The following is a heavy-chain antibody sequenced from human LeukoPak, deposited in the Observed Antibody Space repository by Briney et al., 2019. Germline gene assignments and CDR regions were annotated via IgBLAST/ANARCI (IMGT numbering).Heavy chain of an antibody. V-gene: IGHV1-69*04. CDR3: ARDGDSPINSGSYYNWFDP. D-gene: IGHD3-10*01. CDR1: GGTLSSYA. Sequence: SVKVSCKASGGTLSSYAISWVRQAPGQGLEWMGRIIPIFGIANYAQKFQGRVTITADKSTSTAYMELSSLRSEDTAVYYCARDGDSPINSGSYYNWFDPWGQGTLVTVSS. J-gene: IGHJ5*02. CDR2: IIPIFGIA.